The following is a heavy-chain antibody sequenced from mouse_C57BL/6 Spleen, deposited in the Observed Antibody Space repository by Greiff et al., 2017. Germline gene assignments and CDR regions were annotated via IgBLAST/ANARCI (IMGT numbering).Heavy chain of an antibody. CDR3: ARGTKLGYAMDY. Sequence: QVQLQQSGAELVRPGSSVKLSCKASGYTFTSYWMHWVKQRPIQGLEWIGNIDPSDSETHYNQKFKDKATLTVDKSSSTAYMQLSSLTSEDSAVYYCARGTKLGYAMDYWGQGTSVTVSS. J-gene: IGHJ4*01. D-gene: IGHD1-3*01. V-gene: IGHV1-52*01. CDR2: IDPSDSET. CDR1: GYTFTSYW.